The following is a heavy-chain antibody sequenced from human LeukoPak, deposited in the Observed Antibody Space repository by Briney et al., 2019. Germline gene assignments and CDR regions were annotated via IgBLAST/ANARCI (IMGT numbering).Heavy chain of an antibody. J-gene: IGHJ4*02. CDR3: AATVAGTGILDY. Sequence: GGSLRLSCAASGFTFSSYSMNWVRQAPGKGLEWVSSISSSSSYIYYADSVKRRFTISRDNAKNSLYLQMNSLRAEDTAVYYCAATVAGTGILDYWGQGTLVTVSA. CDR1: GFTFSSYS. D-gene: IGHD6-19*01. V-gene: IGHV3-21*01. CDR2: ISSSSSYI.